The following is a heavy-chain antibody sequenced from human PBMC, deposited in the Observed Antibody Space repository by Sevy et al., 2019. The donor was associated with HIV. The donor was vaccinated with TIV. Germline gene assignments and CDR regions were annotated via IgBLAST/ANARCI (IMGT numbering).Heavy chain of an antibody. D-gene: IGHD5-12*01. J-gene: IGHJ1*01. V-gene: IGHV3-30*18. CDR2: ISYDGSDK. CDR1: GFTFSSYG. CDR3: AKENIVEKYFQH. Sequence: GGSLRLSCAASGFTFSSYGMHWVRQAPGKGLEWVAVISYDGSDKKYADSVKGRFTISRDKSKNTLDLQMNSLRAEDTALYYCAKENIVEKYFQHWGQCTQVTVSS.